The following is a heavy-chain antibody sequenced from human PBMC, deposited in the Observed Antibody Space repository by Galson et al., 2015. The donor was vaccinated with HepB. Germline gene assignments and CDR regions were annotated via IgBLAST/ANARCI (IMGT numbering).Heavy chain of an antibody. CDR1: GFTFSSYA. CDR2: ISGSGGRT. D-gene: IGHD5-24*01. Sequence: SLRLSCAASGFTFSSYAINWVRQAPGKGLEWVSSISGSGGRTHYADSVKGRFTISRDNSKNTLYLQMNSLRAEDTAVYYCAKRWSAVFYDMDVWGQGTTVIVSS. V-gene: IGHV3-23*01. J-gene: IGHJ6*02. CDR3: AKRWSAVFYDMDV.